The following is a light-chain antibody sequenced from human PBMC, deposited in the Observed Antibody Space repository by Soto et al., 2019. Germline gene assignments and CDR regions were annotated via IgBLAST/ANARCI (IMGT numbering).Light chain of an antibody. CDR2: DAS. CDR1: QSISSW. Sequence: DIQRTQTQSTRSASVGDRVLITCRATQSISSWLAWYQQKPGKAPKLLIYDASSLESGVPSRFSGSGSGTEFTLTISSLQPDDFATYYCQQYNSYSPWTFGQRSIVDVK. CDR3: QQYNSYSPWT. J-gene: IGKJ1*01. V-gene: IGKV1-5*01.